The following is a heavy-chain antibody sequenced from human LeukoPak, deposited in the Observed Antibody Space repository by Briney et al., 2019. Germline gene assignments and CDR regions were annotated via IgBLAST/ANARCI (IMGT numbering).Heavy chain of an antibody. V-gene: IGHV3-23*01. D-gene: IGHD2-2*01. CDR3: AKDAPVNIVVLPAANS. Sequence: PGGXXRLSCAASGFTFSSYAMSWVGQAPGKGVEWVSAISGSGGSTYYADSVKGGLTISRDNYKKRLYMQMNRLRDEDTAVYYCAKDAPVNIVVLPAANSWGQGTLVTVSS. CDR2: ISGSGGST. J-gene: IGHJ4*02. CDR1: GFTFSSYA.